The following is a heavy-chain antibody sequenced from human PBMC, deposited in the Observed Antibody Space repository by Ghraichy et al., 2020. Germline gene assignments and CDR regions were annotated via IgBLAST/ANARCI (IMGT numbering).Heavy chain of an antibody. CDR1: GGSISRATYY. V-gene: IGHV4-39*01. Sequence: SETLSLTCSVSGGSISRATYYWGWIRQPPGKGLTWIGSIYHDGTTYYNPSLKSRVTISVDTSKNQFSLNLASVTAADTAVYFCGTGSPLEDTDYWGQGALVTVSS. CDR3: GTGSPLEDTDY. J-gene: IGHJ4*02. CDR2: IYHDGTT. D-gene: IGHD3-10*01.